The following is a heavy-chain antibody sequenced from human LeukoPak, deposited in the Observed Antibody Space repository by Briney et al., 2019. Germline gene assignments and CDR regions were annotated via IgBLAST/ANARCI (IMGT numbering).Heavy chain of an antibody. CDR3: GREELLERGHYFYGMDV. CDR2: IHISGST. D-gene: IGHD6-19*01. J-gene: IGHJ6*02. V-gene: IGHV4-4*07. CDR1: GGSISTYY. Sequence: SETLSLTCTVSGGSISTYYWSWIRQPAGGGLEWIGHIHISGSTNYNPSLKSRLTMSGEAAKKPFSLKLSSVSDADTAVYYCGREELLERGHYFYGMDVWGQGTTVSVSS.